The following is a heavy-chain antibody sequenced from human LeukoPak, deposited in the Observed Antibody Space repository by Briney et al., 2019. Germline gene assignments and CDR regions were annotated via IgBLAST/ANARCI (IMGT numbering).Heavy chain of an antibody. Sequence: SETLSLTCTVSGGSISSYYWSWIRQPPGEGVEWIGYIYYSGTTNYNPSLKSRVTISVDTSKNQFSLKLSSVTAADTAVYYCARGVYIAAAQNGYWGQGTLVTVSS. CDR3: ARGVYIAAAQNGY. V-gene: IGHV4-59*01. D-gene: IGHD6-13*01. J-gene: IGHJ4*02. CDR2: IYYSGTT. CDR1: GGSISSYY.